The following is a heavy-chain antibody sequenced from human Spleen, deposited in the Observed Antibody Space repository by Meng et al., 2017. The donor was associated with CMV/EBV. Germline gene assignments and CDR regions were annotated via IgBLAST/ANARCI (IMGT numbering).Heavy chain of an antibody. V-gene: IGHV3-21*01. J-gene: IGHJ4*02. CDR3: ARASFAYSSGWYDYYFDY. CDR1: GFTFSSYS. Sequence: GESLKISCAASGFTFSSYSMNWVRQAPGKGLEWVSSISSSSSYIYYADSVKGRFTISRDNAKNSLYLQMNSLRAEDTAVYYCARASFAYSSGWYDYYFDYWGQGTLVTVSS. D-gene: IGHD6-19*01. CDR2: ISSSSSYI.